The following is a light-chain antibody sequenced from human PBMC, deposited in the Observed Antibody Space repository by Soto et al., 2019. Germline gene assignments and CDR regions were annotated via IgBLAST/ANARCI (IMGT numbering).Light chain of an antibody. CDR2: GAS. J-gene: IGKJ1*01. Sequence: EIVMTQSPATLSVSPGERATLSCRASESVNSSLAWYQQKPGQAPRLLINGASTRATGIPARFSGSGSATEFTLTISSLQSEDFAVYYCQQYNSWPPWTLGQGTKVDI. CDR3: QQYNSWPPWT. CDR1: ESVNSS. V-gene: IGKV3-15*01.